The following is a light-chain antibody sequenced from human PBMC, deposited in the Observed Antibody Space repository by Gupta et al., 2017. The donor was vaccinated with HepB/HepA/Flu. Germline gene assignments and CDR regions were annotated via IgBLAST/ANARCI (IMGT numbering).Light chain of an antibody. Sequence: QSAPPQPASVSGSPGLSLTISCTGTSIAVGYSNPVSWLQHPPGRAPELIFYEVSKRPSGVSNLFSGSKSGNTASLTISGLQAEDEADYYCCSYGGSFTLVFGGGTELTVL. CDR1: SIAVGYSNP. CDR3: CSYGGSFTLV. CDR2: EVS. J-gene: IGLJ3*02. V-gene: IGLV2-23*02.